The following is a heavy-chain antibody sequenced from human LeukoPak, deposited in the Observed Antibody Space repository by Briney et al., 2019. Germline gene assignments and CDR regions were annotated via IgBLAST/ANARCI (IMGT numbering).Heavy chain of an antibody. CDR1: GFTLSSYG. J-gene: IGHJ6*02. CDR3: AKMPSIASTKYYYYYGMDV. CDR2: ISYDGSNK. V-gene: IGHV3-30*18. Sequence: GGSLRLSCAASGFTLSSYGMHWVRQAPGKGLEWVAVISYDGSNKYYADSVKGRFTISRDNSKNTLYLQMNSLRAEDTAVYYCAKMPSIASTKYYYYYGMDVWGQGTTVTVSS. D-gene: IGHD6-6*01.